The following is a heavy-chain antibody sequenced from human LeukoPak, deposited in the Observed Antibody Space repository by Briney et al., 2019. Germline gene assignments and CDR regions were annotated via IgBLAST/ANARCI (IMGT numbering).Heavy chain of an antibody. CDR2: VSAYNGNT. D-gene: IGHD6-13*01. J-gene: IGHJ4*02. Sequence: GASVKVSCKASGYTFTSYGISWVRQAPGQGLEWMGWVSAYNGNTNYAQKLQGGVTMTTDTSTSTAYMELRSLRSDDTAVYYCARSDGTLYSSSWFDYWGQGTLVTVSS. V-gene: IGHV1-18*01. CDR1: GYTFTSYG. CDR3: ARSDGTLYSSSWFDY.